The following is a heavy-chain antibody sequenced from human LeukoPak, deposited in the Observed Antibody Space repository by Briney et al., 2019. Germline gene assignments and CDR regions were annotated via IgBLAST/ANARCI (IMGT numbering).Heavy chain of an antibody. CDR1: GFTFSNAW. V-gene: IGHV3-15*01. J-gene: IGHJ4*02. D-gene: IGHD5-18*01. Sequence: KAGGSLILSCAASGFTFSNAWVSWVRQAPGKGLEWVGRIKSKTVGGTTDYAAPVKGRFTISRDDSKNTLYLQMNSLKTEDTAVYYCTTLASGGYSYGYYFDYWGQGTLVTVSS. CDR2: IKSKTVGGTT. CDR3: TTLASGGYSYGYYFDY.